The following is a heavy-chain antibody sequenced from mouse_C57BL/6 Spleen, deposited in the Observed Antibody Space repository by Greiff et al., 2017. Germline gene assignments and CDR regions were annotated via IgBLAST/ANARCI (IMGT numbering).Heavy chain of an antibody. CDR1: GFTFSSYA. CDR2: ISSGGDYI. CDR3: TRVGGLDYYGSSYYFDY. D-gene: IGHD1-1*01. Sequence: EVKLMESGEGLVKPGGSLKLSCAASGFTFSSYAMSWVRQTPEKRLEWVAYISSGGDYIYYADTVKGRFTISRDNARNTLYLQMSSLKSEDTAMYYCTRVGGLDYYGSSYYFDYWGQGTTRTVSS. J-gene: IGHJ2*01. V-gene: IGHV5-9-1*02.